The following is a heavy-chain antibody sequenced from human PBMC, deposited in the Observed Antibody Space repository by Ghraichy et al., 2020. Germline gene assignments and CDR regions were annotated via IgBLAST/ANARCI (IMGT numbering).Heavy chain of an antibody. CDR2: MKQDGSET. V-gene: IGHV3-7*03. D-gene: IGHD2/OR15-2a*01. CDR3: VRDFHVLLERFYYYYMDV. CDR1: GFTFRNYW. Sequence: GGSLRLSCAVSGFTFRNYWMSWVRQAPGKGLEWVANMKQDGSETYYVDSVKGRFTISRDNAKNSLYLQMNSLRAEDTAVYYCVRDFHVLLERFYYYYMDVWGKGTTVTVS. J-gene: IGHJ6*03.